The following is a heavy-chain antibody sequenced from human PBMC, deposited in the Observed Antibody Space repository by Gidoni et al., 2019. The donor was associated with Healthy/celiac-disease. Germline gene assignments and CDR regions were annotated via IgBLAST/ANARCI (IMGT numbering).Heavy chain of an antibody. CDR2: INHSGST. J-gene: IGHJ3*02. V-gene: IGHV4-34*01. Sequence: QVQLQQWGAGLLKPSETLSLTCAVYGGSFSGYYLRWISQPPGKGLEWIGEINHSGSTNYNPSLKSRVTISVDTSKNQFSLKLSSVTAADTAVYYCARYGQDYYDFWSGTIIGSYAFDIWGQGTMVTVSS. CDR3: ARYGQDYYDFWSGTIIGSYAFDI. D-gene: IGHD3-3*01. CDR1: GGSFSGYY.